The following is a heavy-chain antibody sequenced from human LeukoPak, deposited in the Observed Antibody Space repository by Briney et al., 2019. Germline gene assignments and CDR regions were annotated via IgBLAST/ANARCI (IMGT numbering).Heavy chain of an antibody. D-gene: IGHD6-19*01. CDR3: ASESRAVAGTPWFDP. Sequence: GGSLRLSCAASGFTFSSYSMNWVRQAPGKGLEWVSSISSSSSYIYYADSVKGRFTISRDNAKNSLYLQMNSLRAEDTAVYYCASESRAVAGTPWFDPWGQGTLVTVSS. CDR2: ISSSSSYI. J-gene: IGHJ5*02. V-gene: IGHV3-21*01. CDR1: GFTFSSYS.